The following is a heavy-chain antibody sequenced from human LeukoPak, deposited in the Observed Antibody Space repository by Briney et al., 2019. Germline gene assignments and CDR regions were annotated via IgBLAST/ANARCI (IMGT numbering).Heavy chain of an antibody. J-gene: IGHJ4*02. D-gene: IGHD2-15*01. V-gene: IGHV3-30*02. CDR1: GFTFSSYG. CDR3: AKPLIVVVVAARDY. CDR2: IRYDGSNK. Sequence: GGSLRLSCAASGFTFSSYGMHWVRQAPGKGLEWVAFIRYDGSNKYYADSVKGRFTISRDNSKNTLYLQMNSLRAEDTAVYYCAKPLIVVVVAARDYWGQGTLVTVSS.